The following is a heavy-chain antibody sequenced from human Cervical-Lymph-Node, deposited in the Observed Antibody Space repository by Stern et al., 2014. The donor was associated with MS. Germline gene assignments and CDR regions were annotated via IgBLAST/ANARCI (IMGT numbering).Heavy chain of an antibody. CDR3: ARDRGSGWYLFDY. V-gene: IGHV1-2*06. CDR2: INPNSGGT. J-gene: IGHJ4*02. Sequence: QVQLVESGAEVKKPGASVKVSCKASGYTFTGYYMHWVRQAPGQGLEWMGRINPNSGGTNYAQKFQGRVTMTRDTSISTAYMELSRLRSDDTAVYYCARDRGSGWYLFDYWGQGTLVTVSS. D-gene: IGHD6-19*01. CDR1: GYTFTGYY.